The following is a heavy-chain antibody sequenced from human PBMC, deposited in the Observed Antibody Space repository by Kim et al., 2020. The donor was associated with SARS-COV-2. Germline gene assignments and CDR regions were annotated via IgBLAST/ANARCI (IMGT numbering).Heavy chain of an antibody. CDR2: FDPEDGET. J-gene: IGHJ4*02. V-gene: IGHV1-24*01. D-gene: IGHD3-22*01. CDR3: ATGVDSSGYYYHFDY. Sequence: ASVKVSCKVSGYTLTELSMHWVRQAPGKGLEWMGGFDPEDGETIYAQKFQGRVTMTEDTSTDTAYMELSSLRSEDTAVYYCATGVDSSGYYYHFDYWVQGTLVTVSS. CDR1: GYTLTELS.